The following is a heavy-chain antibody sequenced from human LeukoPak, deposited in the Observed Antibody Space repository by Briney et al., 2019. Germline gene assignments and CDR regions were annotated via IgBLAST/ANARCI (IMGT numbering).Heavy chain of an antibody. CDR3: AKVLLGYCSGGSCYPGWM. CDR1: GFTFSSYA. J-gene: IGHJ3*01. Sequence: GGSLRLSCAASGFTFSSYAMSWVRQAPGKGLEWVSAISGSGGSTYYADSVKGRFTISRDNSKNTLYLQMNSLRAEDTAVYYCAKVLLGYCSGGSCYPGWMWGQGTMVTVSS. CDR2: ISGSGGST. V-gene: IGHV3-23*01. D-gene: IGHD2-15*01.